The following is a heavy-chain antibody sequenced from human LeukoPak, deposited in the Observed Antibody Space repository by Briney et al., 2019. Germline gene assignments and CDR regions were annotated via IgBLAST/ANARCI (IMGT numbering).Heavy chain of an antibody. CDR1: GGPINSYY. CDR3: ARRNHYFYYMDV. J-gene: IGHJ6*03. Sequence: SETLSLTCTVSGGPINSYYWSWIRQSPVKGLEWIGYIFPSRSAFYNPSLESRVTISLDTSENQFSLTLSSVTAADSAVYYCARRNHYFYYMDVWGKGTTVTVSS. V-gene: IGHV4-4*09. CDR2: IFPSRSA.